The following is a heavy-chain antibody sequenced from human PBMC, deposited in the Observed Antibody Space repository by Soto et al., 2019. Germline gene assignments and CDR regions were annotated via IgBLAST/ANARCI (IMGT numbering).Heavy chain of an antibody. CDR2: IWYDGSNK. CDR3: ARAGTVSSWFYGMDV. V-gene: IGHV3-33*01. CDR1: GFSFSSYG. J-gene: IGHJ6*02. Sequence: GGAPRLSCAASGFSFSSYGMHWVRQAPGKGLEWVAVIWYDGSNKYYADSVKGRFTISRDNSKNTLYLQMNSLRAEDTAVYYCARAGTVSSWFYGMDVWGHGTKVTVS. D-gene: IGHD6-13*01.